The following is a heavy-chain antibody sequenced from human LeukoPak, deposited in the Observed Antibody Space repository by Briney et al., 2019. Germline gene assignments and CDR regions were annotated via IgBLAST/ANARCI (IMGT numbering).Heavy chain of an antibody. V-gene: IGHV3-23*01. CDR1: GFTFSSYA. CDR3: ASPSPLRYFDWLSADAFDI. CDR2: ISGSGGST. Sequence: GGSLRLSCAASGFTFSSYAMSWVRQAPGKGLEWVSAISGSGGSTYYADSVKGRFTISRDNSKNTLYLQMNSLRAKDTAVYYCASPSPLRYFDWLSADAFDIWGQGTMVTVSS. J-gene: IGHJ3*02. D-gene: IGHD3-9*01.